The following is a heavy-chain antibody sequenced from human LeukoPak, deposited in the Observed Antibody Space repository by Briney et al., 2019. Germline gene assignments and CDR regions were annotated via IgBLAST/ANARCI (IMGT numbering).Heavy chain of an antibody. CDR1: GFIFSNYA. D-gene: IGHD1-26*01. CDR2: LSYDGSNK. V-gene: IGHV3-30-3*01. Sequence: GGSLRLSCVASGFIFSNYAIYWVRQAPGKGLEWVAVLSYDGSNKHYADSVKGRFTISRDNSNNTLYLQMNDLRAEDTAVYYCTRGPPSSGSFFPLGDWGQGTLVTVSS. J-gene: IGHJ4*02. CDR3: TRGPPSSGSFFPLGD.